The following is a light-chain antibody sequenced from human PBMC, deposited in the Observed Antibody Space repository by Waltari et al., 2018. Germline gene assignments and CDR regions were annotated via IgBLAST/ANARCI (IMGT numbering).Light chain of an antibody. J-gene: IGLJ3*02. CDR3: QSADSSGPYRV. CDR2: KDT. CDR1: ALPNQY. Sequence: SYELTQPPSVSVSPGQTARITCSADALPNQYAPLYQQKPGQAPVLVIYKDTERPSGIPERFSGANSGTTVTLTISGVQAEDEADYYCQSADSSGPYRVFGGGTKLTVL. V-gene: IGLV3-25*03.